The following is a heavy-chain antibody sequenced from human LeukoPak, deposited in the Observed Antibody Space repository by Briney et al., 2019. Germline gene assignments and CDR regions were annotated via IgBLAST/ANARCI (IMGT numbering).Heavy chain of an antibody. J-gene: IGHJ6*03. Sequence: ASVKVSCKASGFTLTDYIHWVRQDPSQGLQWMGWIKPNSGDTDYAQKFQGRVTMTRDTSISTVYMELSSLRSDDTAVYYCARADSVPAGDYHYWYMDVWGKGTTVTVS. CDR1: GFTLTDY. D-gene: IGHD2-2*01. V-gene: IGHV1-2*02. CDR3: ARADSVPAGDYHYWYMDV. CDR2: IKPNSGDT.